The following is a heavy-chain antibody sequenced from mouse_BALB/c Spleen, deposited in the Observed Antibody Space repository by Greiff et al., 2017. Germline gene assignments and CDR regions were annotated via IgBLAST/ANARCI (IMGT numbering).Heavy chain of an antibody. D-gene: IGHD1-1*01. J-gene: IGHJ2*01. V-gene: IGHV1-15*01. CDR2: IDPETGGT. CDR3: TRGDYYGSPFDY. Sequence: VKLMESGAELVRPGASVTLSCKASGYTFTDYEMHWVKQTPVHGLEWIGAIDPETGGTAYNQKFKGKATLTADKSSSTAYMELRSLTSEDSAVYYCTRGDYYGSPFDYWGQGTTLTVSS. CDR1: GYTFTDYE.